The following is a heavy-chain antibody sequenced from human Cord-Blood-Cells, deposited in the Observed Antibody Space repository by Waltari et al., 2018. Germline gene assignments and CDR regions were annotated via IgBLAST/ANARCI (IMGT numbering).Heavy chain of an antibody. CDR2: IIPILGTA. CDR1: GGTVSSYA. J-gene: IGHJ4*02. CDR3: ARRYSSSPAYYFDY. Sequence: QVQLVQSGAEVKKPGSSVKVSCKASGGTVSSYAISWVRQAPGQGLEWMGGIIPILGTATYAQRFQGRVTITADESTSTAYMELSSLRSEDTAVYYCARRYSSSPAYYFDYWGQGTLVTVSS. D-gene: IGHD6-6*01. V-gene: IGHV1-69*12.